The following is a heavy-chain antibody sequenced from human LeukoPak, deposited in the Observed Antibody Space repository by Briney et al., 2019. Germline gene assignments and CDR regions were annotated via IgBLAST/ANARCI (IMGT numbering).Heavy chain of an antibody. Sequence: GGSLRLSCAASGFTFSSYEMNWVRQAPGKGLEWVSYISSSGSTIYYADSVKGRFTISRDNSKNTLYLQMNSLRAEDTAVYYCAKDYRGYCSSTSCPLDAFDIWGQGTMVTVSS. CDR2: ISSSGSTI. V-gene: IGHV3-48*03. J-gene: IGHJ3*02. CDR3: AKDYRGYCSSTSCPLDAFDI. D-gene: IGHD2-2*01. CDR1: GFTFSSYE.